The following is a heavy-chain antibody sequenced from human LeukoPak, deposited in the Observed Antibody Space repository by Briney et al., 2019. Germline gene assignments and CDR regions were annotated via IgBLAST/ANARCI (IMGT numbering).Heavy chain of an antibody. CDR2: ISSNGGST. V-gene: IGHV3-64*01. CDR1: RFTFSSYA. Sequence: GGSLRLSCAASRFTFSSYAMHWVRQAPGKGLEYVSAISSNGGSTYYANSVKGRFTISRDNSKNTLYLQMGSLRAEDMAVYYCARGRYGSGSYLGYWGQGTLVTVSS. J-gene: IGHJ4*02. D-gene: IGHD3-10*01. CDR3: ARGRYGSGSYLGY.